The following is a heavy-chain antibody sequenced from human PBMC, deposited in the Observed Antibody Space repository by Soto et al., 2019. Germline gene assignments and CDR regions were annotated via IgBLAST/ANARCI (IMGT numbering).Heavy chain of an antibody. J-gene: IGHJ4*02. CDR3: ARDSCSGGSCYWGFDY. CDR1: GFAVSSNS. D-gene: IGHD2-15*01. CDR2: IYGDGTT. Sequence: EVQLVETGGGLIQPGGSLRLSCAASGFAVSSNSMSWVRQAPGKGLEWVSVIYGDGTTYYADSVNGRFTISRDTSKNTLYLHMNSLRAEDTAVYYCARDSCSGGSCYWGFDYWGQGTLVTVSS. V-gene: IGHV3-53*02.